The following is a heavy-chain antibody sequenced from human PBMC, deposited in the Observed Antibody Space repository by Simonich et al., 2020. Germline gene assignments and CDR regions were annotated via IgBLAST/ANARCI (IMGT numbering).Heavy chain of an antibody. D-gene: IGHD1-7*01. Sequence: EVQLLESGGGLVQPGGSLRLSCAASGFTFSSYAMSWVRQAPGKGLEWVSGMSGRGGSTTYADSVKGRFTISRDNSKNTLYLQMNSRRAEDTAVYYCAKRSGVSITGTFDYWGQGTLVTVSS. CDR1: GFTFSSYA. V-gene: IGHV3-23*01. J-gene: IGHJ4*02. CDR3: AKRSGVSITGTFDY. CDR2: MSGRGGST.